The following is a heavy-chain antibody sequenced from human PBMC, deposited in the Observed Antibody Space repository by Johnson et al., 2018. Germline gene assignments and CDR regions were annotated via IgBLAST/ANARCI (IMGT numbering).Heavy chain of an antibody. CDR2: IWYDGCHK. CDR3: ARDGLNSYYYDSSGFYDY. Sequence: QVQLVESGGGVVQPGRSLRLSCAASGFTFNTYGIHWVRQAPGKGLEWVAFIWYDGCHKYYADSVRGRFTISRGSSKNTLYLQMHSLRAEDTAVYYCARDGLNSYYYDSSGFYDYWGQGTLVTVSS. D-gene: IGHD3-22*01. CDR1: GFTFNTYG. V-gene: IGHV3-33*01. J-gene: IGHJ4*02.